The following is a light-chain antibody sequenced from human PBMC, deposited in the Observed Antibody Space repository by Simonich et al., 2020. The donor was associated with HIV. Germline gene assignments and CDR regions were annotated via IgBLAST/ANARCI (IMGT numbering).Light chain of an antibody. CDR2: WAS. J-gene: IGKJ4*01. V-gene: IGKV4-1*01. Sequence: DIVMTQSPDSLAVSLGERATINCKSSQSILKRSNNKNYLAWYQQKAGQPPKLLIDWASSRESGVPDRFSGSGAGTDFPLTISSLQAEDVAVYYCQQYYTTPLTFGGGTKVEIK. CDR1: QSILKRSNNKNY. CDR3: QQYYTTPLT.